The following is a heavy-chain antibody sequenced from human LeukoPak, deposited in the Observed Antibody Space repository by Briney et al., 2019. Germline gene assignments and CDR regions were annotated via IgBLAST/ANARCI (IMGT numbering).Heavy chain of an antibody. CDR3: ARASWEGDYFDY. D-gene: IGHD7-27*01. Sequence: GASVKVSCKASGYTFTGYYMHWVRQAPGQGLGWMGWINPNSGGTNYTQKFQGRVTMTRDTSISTAYMELSRLRSDDTAVYYCARASWEGDYFDYWGQGTLVTVSS. V-gene: IGHV1-2*02. CDR2: INPNSGGT. CDR1: GYTFTGYY. J-gene: IGHJ4*02.